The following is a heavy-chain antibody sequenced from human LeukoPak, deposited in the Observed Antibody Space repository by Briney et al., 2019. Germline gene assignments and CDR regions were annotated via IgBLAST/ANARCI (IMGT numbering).Heavy chain of an antibody. CDR1: GFTFSNYA. V-gene: IGHV3-23*01. CDR2: ISDSGGST. CDR3: AKVGGDSGGYFFHY. J-gene: IGHJ4*02. Sequence: PGGSLRLSCAASGFTFSNYAMRWVRQAPGKGLEWVSAISDSGGSTYYADSVKGRFTISRDNSKNTLYLQMNSLRAEDTALYYCAKVGGDSGGYFFHYWGQGTLVTVSS. D-gene: IGHD3-22*01.